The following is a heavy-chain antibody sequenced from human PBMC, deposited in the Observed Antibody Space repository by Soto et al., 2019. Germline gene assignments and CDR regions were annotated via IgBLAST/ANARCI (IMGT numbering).Heavy chain of an antibody. CDR1: GYTFTGYY. Sequence: ASVKVSCKASGYTFTGYYMHWVRQAPGQGLEWMGWINPNSGGTNYAQKFQGRVTITADESTSTAYMELSSLRSEDTAVYYCARGRGYYDSSGYYRSWGQGTLVTVSS. CDR3: ARGRGYYDSSGYYRS. D-gene: IGHD3-22*01. CDR2: INPNSGGT. J-gene: IGHJ5*02. V-gene: IGHV1-2*02.